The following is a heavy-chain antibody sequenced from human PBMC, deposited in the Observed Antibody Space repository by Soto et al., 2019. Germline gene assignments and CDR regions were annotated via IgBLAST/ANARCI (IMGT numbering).Heavy chain of an antibody. V-gene: IGHV3-30-3*01. J-gene: IGHJ4*02. Sequence: PGGSLRLSCAASGFTFSSYTMHWVRQAPGKGLEWVAVISYDGSNKYYADSVKGRFTISRDNSKNTLYLQMDSLRDEDTAVYFCARAIAVGSTSLDYWGLGTRVTVSS. CDR3: ARAIAVGSTSLDY. D-gene: IGHD6-19*01. CDR2: ISYDGSNK. CDR1: GFTFSSYT.